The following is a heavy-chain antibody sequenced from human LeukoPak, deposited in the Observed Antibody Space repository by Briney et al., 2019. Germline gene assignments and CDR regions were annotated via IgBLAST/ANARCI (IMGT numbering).Heavy chain of an antibody. CDR2: INHSGST. CDR1: GGSISSYY. V-gene: IGHV4-34*01. Sequence: SETLSLTCTVSGGSISSYYWSWIRQPPGKGLEWIGEINHSGSTNYNPSLKSRVTISVDTSKNQFSLKLSSVTAADTAVYYCARAPSYSSGNDYWGQGTLVTVSS. CDR3: ARAPSYSSGNDY. J-gene: IGHJ4*02. D-gene: IGHD6-19*01.